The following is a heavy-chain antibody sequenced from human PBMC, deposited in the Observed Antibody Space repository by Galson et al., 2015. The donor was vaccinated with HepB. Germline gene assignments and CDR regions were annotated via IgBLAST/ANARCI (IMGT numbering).Heavy chain of an antibody. CDR3: ATPFGSGSYVRCASGGRVVDI. D-gene: IGHD3-10*01. J-gene: IGHJ3*02. CDR1: GYKLIDYW. Sequence: QSGAEVKKPGESLKVSCKGSGYKLIDYWVAWVRQKPGKGLEWMGIIYPGDSDTRYSPSFQGQVTISADKSTNVAYLQWSSLKAADSAMYYCATPFGSGSYVRCASGGRVVDIWGQGTMVTVSS. CDR2: IYPGDSDT. V-gene: IGHV5-51*01.